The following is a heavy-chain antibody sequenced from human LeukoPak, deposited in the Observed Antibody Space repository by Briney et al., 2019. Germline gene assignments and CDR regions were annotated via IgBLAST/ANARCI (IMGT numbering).Heavy chain of an antibody. CDR2: IYYSGST. Sequence: SSETLSLTCTVSGGSISSSSYYWGWIRQPPGKGLEWIGSIYYSGSTYYNPSLKSRVTISVDTSKNQFSLKLSSVTAADTAVYYCARPKYYDFWSGYGAFDIWGQGTMVTVSS. D-gene: IGHD3-3*01. J-gene: IGHJ3*02. V-gene: IGHV4-39*01. CDR1: GGSISSSSYY. CDR3: ARPKYYDFWSGYGAFDI.